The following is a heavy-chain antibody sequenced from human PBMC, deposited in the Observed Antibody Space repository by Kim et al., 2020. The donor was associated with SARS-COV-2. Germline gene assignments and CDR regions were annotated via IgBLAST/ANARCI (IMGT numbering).Heavy chain of an antibody. CDR3: ARDRRLRFLEWPDY. Sequence: AQKLQGRVTMTRDTSISTAYMELSRLRSDDTAVYYCARDRRLRFLEWPDYWGQGTLVTVSS. D-gene: IGHD3-3*01. V-gene: IGHV1-2*02. J-gene: IGHJ4*02.